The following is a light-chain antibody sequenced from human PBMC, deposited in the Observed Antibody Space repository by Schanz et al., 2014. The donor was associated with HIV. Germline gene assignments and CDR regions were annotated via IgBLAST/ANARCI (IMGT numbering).Light chain of an antibody. CDR2: ATS. CDR1: QSVSSS. V-gene: IGKV3D-15*01. J-gene: IGKJ1*01. CDR3: QQYNTWPRT. Sequence: EIVMTQSPATLSVSPGERATLSCRASQSVSSSLAWYQQKPGQSPRLLIYATSSRATGIPDRFSGSGSGTEFTLTISSLQSEDFAVYYCQQYNTWPRTFGQGTKVELK.